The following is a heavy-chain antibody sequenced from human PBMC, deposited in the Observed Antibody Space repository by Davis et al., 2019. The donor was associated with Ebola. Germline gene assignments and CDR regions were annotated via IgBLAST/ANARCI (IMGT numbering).Heavy chain of an antibody. Sequence: GESLKISCAASGFTFSSYAMIWVRQAPGKGLEWVSAISGSGGSTYYADSVKGRFTISRDNSKNTLYLQMNSLRAEDTAVYYCAKDILTGYSIPGGMDVWGKGTTVTVSS. V-gene: IGHV3-23*01. CDR1: GFTFSSYA. CDR2: ISGSGGST. J-gene: IGHJ6*04. CDR3: AKDILTGYSIPGGMDV. D-gene: IGHD6-13*01.